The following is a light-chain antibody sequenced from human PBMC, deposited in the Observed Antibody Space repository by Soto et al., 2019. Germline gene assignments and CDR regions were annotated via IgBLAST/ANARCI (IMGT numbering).Light chain of an antibody. CDR3: HQYLSSPFT. CDR1: QTVLYSPNNKNY. Sequence: DIVMTQSPDSLAVSLGERATINCKSSQTVLYSPNNKNYLAWYLQRPGQPPKLLIYWASTRQSGVPDRFSGSGSGTDFTLTISSLQAEDVAIYYCHQYLSSPFTFGQGTKLEIK. CDR2: WAS. J-gene: IGKJ2*01. V-gene: IGKV4-1*01.